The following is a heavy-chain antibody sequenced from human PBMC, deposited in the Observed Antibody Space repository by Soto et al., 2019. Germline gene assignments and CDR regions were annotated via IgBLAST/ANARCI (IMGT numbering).Heavy chain of an antibody. CDR2: FFYGGRT. Sequence: QVQLQQSGPGLLKPSETLSLTCTVSGGSISSPSYNWGWVRQPPGKGPEWIGSFFYGGRTHYSPSLESRLYRSVDTARSQVSLILTSVTAADTAVYYCATVASTHFDSWGQGALVVVSS. CDR1: GGSISSPSYN. CDR3: ATVASTHFDS. V-gene: IGHV4-39*01. D-gene: IGHD1-1*01. J-gene: IGHJ4*02.